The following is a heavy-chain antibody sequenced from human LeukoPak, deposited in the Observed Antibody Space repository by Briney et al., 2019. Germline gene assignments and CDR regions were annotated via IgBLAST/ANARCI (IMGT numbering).Heavy chain of an antibody. CDR3: ARGRRITMIVVGVWFDP. CDR1: GGSFSGYY. J-gene: IGHJ5*02. CDR2: INHSRST. Sequence: SETLSLTCAVYGGSFSGYYWSWIRQPPGKGLEWIGEINHSRSTNYNPSLKSRVTISVDTSKNQFSLKLSSVTAADTAVYYCARGRRITMIVVGVWFDPWGQGTLVTVSS. D-gene: IGHD3-22*01. V-gene: IGHV4-34*01.